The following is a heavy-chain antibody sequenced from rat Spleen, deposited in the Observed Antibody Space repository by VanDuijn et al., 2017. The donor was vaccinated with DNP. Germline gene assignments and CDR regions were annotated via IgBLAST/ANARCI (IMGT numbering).Heavy chain of an antibody. CDR3: ITFEGRNA. Sequence: EVQLVESGGGLVQPGRSLKVSCAASGFTFSNYGMAWVRQAPTKGLEWVASINVGGGNTFYGDSVKGRFTISRDNAKSTLYLQMDSLRSEDTATYYCITFEGRNAWGQGTSVTVSS. J-gene: IGHJ4*01. D-gene: IGHD1-10*01. V-gene: IGHV5S13*01. CDR2: INVGGGNT. CDR1: GFTFSNYG.